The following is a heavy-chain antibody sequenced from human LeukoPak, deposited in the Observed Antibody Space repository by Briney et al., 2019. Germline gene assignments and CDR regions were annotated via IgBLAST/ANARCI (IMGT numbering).Heavy chain of an antibody. CDR2: INPNSGGT. V-gene: IGHV1-2*02. J-gene: IGHJ4*02. CDR1: GYTFTGYY. Sequence: ASVKVSCKASGYTFTGYYMHWVRQDPGQGLEWMGWINPNSGGTNYAQKFQGRVTMTRDTSISTAYMELSRLRSDDTAVYYCAREGYGGNAYYFDYWGQGTLVTVSS. D-gene: IGHD4-23*01. CDR3: AREGYGGNAYYFDY.